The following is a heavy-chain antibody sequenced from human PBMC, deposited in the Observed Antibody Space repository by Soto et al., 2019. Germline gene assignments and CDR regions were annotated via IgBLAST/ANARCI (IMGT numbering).Heavy chain of an antibody. CDR2: IYYSGST. V-gene: IGHV4-31*03. D-gene: IGHD3-10*01. CDR3: ARGPGTMAKIDY. J-gene: IGHJ4*02. CDR1: GGSISSGGYY. Sequence: QVQLQESGPGLVKPSQTLSLTCTVSGGSISSGGYYWSWIRQHPGKGLEWIGYIYYSGSTYYNPSLKSRLNISVDTSKNQFSLKLSSVTAANTAVYYCARGPGTMAKIDYWGQGTLVTVSS.